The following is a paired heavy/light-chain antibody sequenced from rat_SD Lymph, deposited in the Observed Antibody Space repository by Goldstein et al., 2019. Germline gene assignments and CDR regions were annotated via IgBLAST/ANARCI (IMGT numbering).Heavy chain of an antibody. V-gene: IGHV2-63*01. CDR3: TRDRGYNNYRGGYFDY. CDR2: MRYNGDT. Sequence: QVQLKESGPGPVQPSETLSLTCTVSGFSLTSYGVNWVRQPPGKGLEWMGRMRYNGDTSYNSALKSRLSISRDTSKNQVFLKMNSLQTDDTGTYYCTRDRGYNNYRGGYFDYWGQGVMVTVSS. CDR1: GFSLTSYG. D-gene: IGHD1-10*01. J-gene: IGHJ2*01.
Light chain of an antibody. Sequence: DIQMTQSPSLLSASVGDRVTLSCKASQSIYNSLAWYQQKLGEAPKLLIYDANSLQTGIPSRFSGSGSGTDYTLTISSLQPEDVATYFCQKYYSGWTFGGGTKLELK. V-gene: IGKV22S9*01. CDR2: DAN. CDR1: QSIYNS. J-gene: IGKJ1*01. CDR3: QKYYSGWT.